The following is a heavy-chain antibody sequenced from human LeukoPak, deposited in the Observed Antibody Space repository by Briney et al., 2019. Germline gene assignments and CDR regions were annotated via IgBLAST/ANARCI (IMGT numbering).Heavy chain of an antibody. CDR2: MNPNSGNT. CDR3: ASWGGYDFWSGYYDYYYYGMDV. D-gene: IGHD3-3*01. Sequence: ASVKVSCKASGYTFTSYDINWVRQATGQGLEWMGWMNPNSGNTGYAQKFQGRVTMTRNTSISTAYMELSSLRSEDTVVYYCASWGGYDFWSGYYDYYYYGMDVWGQGTTVTVSS. V-gene: IGHV1-8*01. CDR1: GYTFTSYD. J-gene: IGHJ6*02.